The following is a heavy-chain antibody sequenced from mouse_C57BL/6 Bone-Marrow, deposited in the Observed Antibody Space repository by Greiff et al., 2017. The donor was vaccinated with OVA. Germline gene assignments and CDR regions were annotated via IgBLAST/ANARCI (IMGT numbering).Heavy chain of an antibody. CDR3: ARYAVYFDY. CDR1: GYTFTSYG. D-gene: IGHD6-5*01. CDR2: IYPRSGNT. V-gene: IGHV1-81*01. Sequence: VKLMESGAELARPGASVKLSCKASGYTFTSYGISWVKQRTGQGLEWIGEIYPRSGNTYYNEKFKGKATLTADKSSSTAYMELRSLTSEDSAVYFCARYAVYFDYWGQGTTLTVSS. J-gene: IGHJ2*01.